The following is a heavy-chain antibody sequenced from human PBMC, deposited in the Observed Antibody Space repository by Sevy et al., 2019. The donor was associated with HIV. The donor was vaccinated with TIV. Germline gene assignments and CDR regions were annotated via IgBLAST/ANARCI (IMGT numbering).Heavy chain of an antibody. D-gene: IGHD1-1*01. V-gene: IGHV4-30-4*08. Sequence: SETLSLTCAVSGGSIGSGDYSWNWIRQPPGKGLEWIGYIFSSGTTHYNPSLTSRVAISVDTSKNQVSLRLNSVTAADTAVYYCARNGSTFVGGSFFDYWGQGTLVTVSS. J-gene: IGHJ4*02. CDR1: GGSIGSGDYS. CDR2: IFSSGTT. CDR3: ARNGSTFVGGSFFDY.